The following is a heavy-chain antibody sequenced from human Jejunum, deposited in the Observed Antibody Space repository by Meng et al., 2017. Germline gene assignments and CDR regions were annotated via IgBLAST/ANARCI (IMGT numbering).Heavy chain of an antibody. CDR3: AKDCASVTGWYFDH. CDR2: ISDSGGST. CDR1: GFTFSTYA. V-gene: IGHV3-23*01. Sequence: GGSLRLSCAASGFTFSTYAMTWVRQAPGKGLEWVSSISDSGGSTNYADSVKGRFTISRDNSKNTLYLQMNSLRAEDTAVYYCAKDCASVTGWYFDHWGQGALVTVSS. D-gene: IGHD3-9*01. J-gene: IGHJ4*02.